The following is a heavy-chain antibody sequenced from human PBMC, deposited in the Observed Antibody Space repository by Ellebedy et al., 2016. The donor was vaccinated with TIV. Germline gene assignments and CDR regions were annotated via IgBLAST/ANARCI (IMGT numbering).Heavy chain of an antibody. J-gene: IGHJ3*02. D-gene: IGHD1-1*01. CDR1: GFTFSSYS. CDR2: ISSSSSTM. V-gene: IGHV3-48*02. Sequence: GESLKISCAASGFTFSSYSLNWVRQAPGKGLEWVSYISSSSSTMYYADSVKGRFTISRDNAKSSLFLQMNSLRDEDTAVYDCARVGVLERRGAFDIWGQGTMVTVSS. CDR3: ARVGVLERRGAFDI.